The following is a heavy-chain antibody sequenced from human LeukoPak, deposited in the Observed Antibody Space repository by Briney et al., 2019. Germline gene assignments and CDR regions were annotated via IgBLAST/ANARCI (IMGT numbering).Heavy chain of an antibody. CDR1: GFTFSIYA. CDR2: ISGSGGST. J-gene: IGHJ4*02. Sequence: GGSLRLSCVASGFTFSIYAMSWVRQAPGKGLEWVSAISGSGGSTYYADSVKGRFTISRDNSKNTLYLQMNSLRAEDTAVYYCAKDLSTVTNEAYWGQGTLVTVSS. V-gene: IGHV3-23*01. CDR3: AKDLSTVTNEAY. D-gene: IGHD4-17*01.